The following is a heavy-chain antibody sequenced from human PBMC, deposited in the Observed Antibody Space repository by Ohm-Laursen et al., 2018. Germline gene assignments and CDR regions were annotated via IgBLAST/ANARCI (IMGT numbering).Heavy chain of an antibody. V-gene: IGHV4-59*08. Sequence: GTLSLICIVSGDSISSYYWSWIRQPPGKGLEWIGYIYYSGSTNLNPSLKSRVTISVDMSKNQCSLKVSSVTAADTAVYYCARRSSSWTNIDHWGQGTLVTVFS. D-gene: IGHD6-13*01. CDR1: GDSISSYY. J-gene: IGHJ4*02. CDR2: IYYSGST. CDR3: ARRSSSWTNIDH.